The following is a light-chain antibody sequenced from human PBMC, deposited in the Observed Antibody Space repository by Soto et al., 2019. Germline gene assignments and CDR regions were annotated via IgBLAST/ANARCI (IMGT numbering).Light chain of an antibody. CDR3: QQYNSYSRYT. CDR1: QSINSW. CDR2: DAS. V-gene: IGKV1-5*01. J-gene: IGKJ2*01. Sequence: DIPMTQSPSTLSASVGDRVTITCRASQSINSWLAWYQQKPGKAPKLLIYDASSLDSGVPSRFSGSGSGTEFTLTISSLQPDDFATYYCQQYNSYSRYTFGRGTKV.